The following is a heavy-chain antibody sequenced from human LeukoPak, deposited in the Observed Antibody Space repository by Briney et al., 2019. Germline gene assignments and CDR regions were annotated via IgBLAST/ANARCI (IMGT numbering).Heavy chain of an antibody. CDR2: IIPIFGTA. Sequence: GASVKVSCKASGGTFSSYAISWVRQAPGQGLEWMGGIIPIFGTANYAQKFQGRVTITADESTSTAYMELSSLRSEDTAVYYCAGNPSHCSSTSCYLYCWGQGTLVTVSS. CDR3: AGNPSHCSSTSCYLYC. J-gene: IGHJ4*02. CDR1: GGTFSSYA. D-gene: IGHD2-2*01. V-gene: IGHV1-69*13.